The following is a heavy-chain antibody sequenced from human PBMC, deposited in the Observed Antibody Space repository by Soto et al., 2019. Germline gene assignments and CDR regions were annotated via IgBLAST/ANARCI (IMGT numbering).Heavy chain of an antibody. CDR2: ISGDAINT. CDR3: TKDVSVYSYGYFDY. CDR1: GFTFSSHA. Sequence: VGSLRLSCAASGFTFSSHAMSWVRQAPGKGLEWVSAISGDAINTYYADSVKGRFTISRDNSRNTLYLQLDSLRAEDTALYFCTKDVSVYSYGYFDYWGLGTLVTVSS. D-gene: IGHD5-18*01. V-gene: IGHV3-23*01. J-gene: IGHJ4*02.